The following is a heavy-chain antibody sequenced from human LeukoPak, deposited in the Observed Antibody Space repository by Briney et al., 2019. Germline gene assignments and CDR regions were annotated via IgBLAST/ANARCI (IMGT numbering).Heavy chain of an antibody. V-gene: IGHV3-23*01. D-gene: IGHD2-2*01. J-gene: IGHJ4*02. CDR2: ISGSGGST. Sequence: GGSLRLPCAASGFTFSSYAMSWVRQAPGKGLEWVSAISGSGGSTYYADSVKGRFTISRDNSKNTLYLQMNSLRAEDTAVYYCAKNKIRTPYCSSTSCYAFFDYWGQGTLVTVSS. CDR3: AKNKIRTPYCSSTSCYAFFDY. CDR1: GFTFSSYA.